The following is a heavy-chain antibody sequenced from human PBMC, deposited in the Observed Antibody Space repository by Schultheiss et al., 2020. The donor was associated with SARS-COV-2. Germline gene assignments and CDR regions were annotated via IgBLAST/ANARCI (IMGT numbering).Heavy chain of an antibody. CDR1: GYTFTRYS. CDR2: INPNSGGT. D-gene: IGHD3-22*01. CDR3: ALVVVRGKWFDP. V-gene: IGHV1-2*02. J-gene: IGHJ5*02. Sequence: ASVKVSCKASGYTFTRYSITWVRQAPGQGLEWMGWINPNSGGTNYAQKFQGRVTMTRDTSISTAYMELSRLRSDDTAVYYCALVVVRGKWFDPWGQGTLVTVSS.